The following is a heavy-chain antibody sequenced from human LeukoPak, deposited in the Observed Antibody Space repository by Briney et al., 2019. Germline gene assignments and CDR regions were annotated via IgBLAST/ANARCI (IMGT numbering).Heavy chain of an antibody. CDR3: ATDRRGGSSGPRLAY. CDR1: GFTFSGYV. Sequence: GSLRLSCAASGFTFSGYVMTWVRQAPGKGLEWIGSIYYSGSTYYNPSLKSRLTISVDTSKNQFSLNLNSVTAADTAVYYCATDRRGGSSGPRLAYWGQGTLVTVSS. CDR2: IYYSGST. J-gene: IGHJ4*02. V-gene: IGHV4-59*12. D-gene: IGHD3-22*01.